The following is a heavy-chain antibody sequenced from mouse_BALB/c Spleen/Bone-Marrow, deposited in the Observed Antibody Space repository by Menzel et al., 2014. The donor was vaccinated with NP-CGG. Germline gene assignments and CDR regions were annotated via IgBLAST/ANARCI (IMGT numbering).Heavy chain of an antibody. V-gene: IGHV1-87*01. J-gene: IGHJ4*01. CDR3: ARGDYGSSHDYAMDY. D-gene: IGHD1-1*01. CDR2: IYPGDGDT. CDR1: GYAFTSYW. Sequence: LQESGAELARPGASVKLSCKASGYAFTSYWMQWVKQRPGQGLEWIGAIYPGDGDTRYTQKFKGKATLTADKSSSTAYMQLSSLASEDSAVYYCARGDYGSSHDYAMDYWGQGTSVPVSS.